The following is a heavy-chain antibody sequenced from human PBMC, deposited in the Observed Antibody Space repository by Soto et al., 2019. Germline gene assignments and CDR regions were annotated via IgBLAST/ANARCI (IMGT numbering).Heavy chain of an antibody. CDR1: GGSFSGYY. Sequence: PSATLSLTCAVYGGSFSGYYWSWIRQPPGKGLEWIGEINHSGSTNYNPSLKSRVTISVDTSKNQFSLKLSSVTAADTAVYYCARTGYSSGWYKAAFDIWGQGTMVTVS. D-gene: IGHD6-19*01. V-gene: IGHV4-34*01. J-gene: IGHJ3*02. CDR3: ARTGYSSGWYKAAFDI. CDR2: INHSGST.